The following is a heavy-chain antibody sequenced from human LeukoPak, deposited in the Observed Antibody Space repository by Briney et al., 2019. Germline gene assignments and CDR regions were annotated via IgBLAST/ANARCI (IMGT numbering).Heavy chain of an antibody. CDR3: ASKYYDILTGYLYYGMDV. D-gene: IGHD3-9*01. J-gene: IGHJ6*02. CDR2: IYYSGSA. Sequence: PSETLSLTCTVSGGSISSYYWSWIRQPPGKGLEWIGYIYYSGSANYNPSLKSRVTISVDTSKNQFSLKLSSVTAADTAVYYCASKYYDILTGYLYYGMDVWGQGTTVTVSS. V-gene: IGHV4-59*12. CDR1: GGSISSYY.